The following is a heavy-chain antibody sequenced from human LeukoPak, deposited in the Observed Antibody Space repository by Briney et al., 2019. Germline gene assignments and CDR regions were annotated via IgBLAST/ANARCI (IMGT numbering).Heavy chain of an antibody. CDR3: AREGQQLKHFDY. D-gene: IGHD1-1*01. CDR2: INPRGDAT. Sequence: GASVKASCKVSGNTFIGYWIHWVRQAPGQGLEWMGAINPRGDATIGAQKFQGRVTTTRDTSTSTVYIELSSLRSEDTAVYYCAREGQQLKHFDYWGQGTLVTVSS. J-gene: IGHJ4*02. V-gene: IGHV1-46*01. CDR1: GNTFIGYW.